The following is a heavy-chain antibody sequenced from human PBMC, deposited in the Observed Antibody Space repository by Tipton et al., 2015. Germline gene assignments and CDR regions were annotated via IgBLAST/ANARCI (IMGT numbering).Heavy chain of an antibody. CDR3: AKIAPVGYCFDY. V-gene: IGHV1-18*04. Sequence: QLVQSGAEVKKPGASVKVSCRASGYTFTGYFVHWVRQARGQGLEWMGWISTYNGNANYAQKFQGRVTMTTDTSATTAYMELRSLRSDDTAMYYCAKIAPVGYCFDYWGQGTLVTVSS. CDR1: GYTFTGYF. J-gene: IGHJ4*02. CDR2: ISTYNGNA. D-gene: IGHD6-13*01.